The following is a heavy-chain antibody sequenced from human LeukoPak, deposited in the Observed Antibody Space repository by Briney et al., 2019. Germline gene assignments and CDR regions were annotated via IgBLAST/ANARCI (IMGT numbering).Heavy chain of an antibody. CDR3: ARGTGIAARRHYYYYYYMDV. CDR1: GYTLTELS. CDR2: FDPEDGET. V-gene: IGHV1-24*01. D-gene: IGHD6-6*01. J-gene: IGHJ6*03. Sequence: DSVKVSCKVSGYTLTELSMHWVRQAPGKGLEWMGGFDPEDGETIYAQKLQGRFTMTEDTSTDTAYMELSSLRSEDTAVYYCARGTGIAARRHYYYYYYMDVWGKGTTVTVSS.